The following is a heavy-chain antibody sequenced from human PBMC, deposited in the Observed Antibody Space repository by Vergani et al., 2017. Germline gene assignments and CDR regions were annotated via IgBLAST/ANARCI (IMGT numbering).Heavy chain of an antibody. V-gene: IGHV3-30*04. J-gene: IGHJ5*02. CDR1: GFTFSSYA. D-gene: IGHD3-10*01. CDR2: ISYDGSNK. Sequence: QVQLVESGGGVVQPGRSLRLSCAASGFTFSSYAMHWVRQAPGKGLEWVAVISYDGSNKYYADSVKGRFTISRDNSKNTLYLQMNSLRAEDTAVYYCAKFNYYGSGSRNGPWGQGTLVTVSS. CDR3: AKFNYYGSGSRNGP.